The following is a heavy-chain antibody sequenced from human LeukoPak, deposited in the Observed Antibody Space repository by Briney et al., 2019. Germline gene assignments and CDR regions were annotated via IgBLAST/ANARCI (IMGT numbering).Heavy chain of an antibody. V-gene: IGHV1-24*01. CDR3: ATINPYAVGFDY. Sequence: ASVKVSCKVSGYTLTELSMHWVRQAPGKGLEWMGGFDPEDGETIYAQKLQGRVTMTEDTSTDTAYMELSSLRSEDTAVYYCATINPYAVGFDYWGQGTLVTVSS. J-gene: IGHJ4*02. CDR2: FDPEDGET. D-gene: IGHD4-23*01. CDR1: GYTLTELS.